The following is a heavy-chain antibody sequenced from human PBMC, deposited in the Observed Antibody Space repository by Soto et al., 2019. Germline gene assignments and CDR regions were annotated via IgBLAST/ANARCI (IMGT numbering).Heavy chain of an antibody. CDR3: ARRHRAAAVDDAFDI. V-gene: IGHV4-39*01. CDR2: IYYSGST. D-gene: IGHD6-13*01. CDR1: GGSISSSSYY. J-gene: IGHJ3*02. Sequence: QLQLQESGPGLVKPSETLSLTCTVSGGSISSSSYYWGWIRQPPGKGLEWIGSIYYSGSTYYNPSLKSRVTISFVTSKNQFSLKLSSVTAAATAVYYSARRHRAAAVDDAFDIWGQGTMVTVSS.